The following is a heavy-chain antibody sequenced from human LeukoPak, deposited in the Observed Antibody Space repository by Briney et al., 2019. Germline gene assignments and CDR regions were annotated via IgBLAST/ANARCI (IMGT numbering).Heavy chain of an antibody. J-gene: IGHJ4*02. CDR3: ARSRMTMVVTRPYFDY. CDR2: IYTSGST. Sequence: KASQTLSLTYTVTGGSISSGSYYWSWIRQPAGKGLEWIGRIYTSGSTNYNPSLKSRVTISVDTSKNQFSLNLSSVTAADTAVYYCARSRMTMVVTRPYFDYWGQGTLVTVSS. CDR1: GGSISSGSYY. V-gene: IGHV4-61*02. D-gene: IGHD4-23*01.